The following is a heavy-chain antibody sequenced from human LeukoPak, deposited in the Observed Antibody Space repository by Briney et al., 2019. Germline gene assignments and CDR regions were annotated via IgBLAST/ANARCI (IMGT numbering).Heavy chain of an antibody. Sequence: ASVKVSCKVSGYTLTELSMHWVRQAPGKGLEWMGGFDPEDGETIYAQKFQGRVTMTEDTSTDTAYMELSSLRSEDTAVYCCATEFFNYYDSSGPIFQHWGQGTLVTVSS. D-gene: IGHD3-22*01. V-gene: IGHV1-24*01. CDR3: ATEFFNYYDSSGPIFQH. CDR2: FDPEDGET. CDR1: GYTLTELS. J-gene: IGHJ1*01.